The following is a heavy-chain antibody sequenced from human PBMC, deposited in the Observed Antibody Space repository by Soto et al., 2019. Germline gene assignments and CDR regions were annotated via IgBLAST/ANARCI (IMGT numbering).Heavy chain of an antibody. Sequence: QVQLQESGPGLVKPSQTLSLTCTVSGGSISSGGYYWSWIRQHPGKGLEWIGYIYYSGSTYYNPSLKSRVTISVATSKNQFFLKLSSVTAADTAVYYCARSGYSYGPNPLLYWGQGTLVTVSS. CDR1: GGSISSGGYY. V-gene: IGHV4-31*03. J-gene: IGHJ4*02. CDR3: ARSGYSYGPNPLLY. D-gene: IGHD5-18*01. CDR2: IYYSGST.